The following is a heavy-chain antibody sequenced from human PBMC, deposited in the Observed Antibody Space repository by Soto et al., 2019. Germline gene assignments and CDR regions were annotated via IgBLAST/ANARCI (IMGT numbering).Heavy chain of an antibody. J-gene: IGHJ5*02. CDR1: GYTFTSYG. Sequence: ASVKVSCKASGYTFTSYGISWVRQAPGQGLEWMGWISAYNGNTNYAQKLQGRVTMTTDTSTSTAYMELRSLRSDDTAVYYCARVVKVGRYCSGGSCYSFWFDPWGQGTLVTVSS. V-gene: IGHV1-18*01. CDR3: ARVVKVGRYCSGGSCYSFWFDP. D-gene: IGHD2-15*01. CDR2: ISAYNGNT.